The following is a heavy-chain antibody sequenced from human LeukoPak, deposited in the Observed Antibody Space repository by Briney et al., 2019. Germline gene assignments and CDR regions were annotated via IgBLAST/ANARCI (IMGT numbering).Heavy chain of an antibody. CDR1: GGSFSGYY. D-gene: IGHD2-2*02. Sequence: SETLSLTCAVYGGSFSGYYWSWIRQPPGKGLEWIGEINHSGSTNYNPSLKSQVTISVDTSKNQFSLKLSSVTAADTAVYYCARGKTYCSSTSCYKWTNWFDSWGQGTLVTVSS. V-gene: IGHV4-34*01. J-gene: IGHJ5*01. CDR2: INHSGST. CDR3: ARGKTYCSSTSCYKWTNWFDS.